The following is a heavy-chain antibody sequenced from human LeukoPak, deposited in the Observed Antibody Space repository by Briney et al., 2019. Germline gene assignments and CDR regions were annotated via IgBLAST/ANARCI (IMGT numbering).Heavy chain of an antibody. Sequence: SQTLSLTCAISGDSVSSNSAAWNWIRQSPSRGLEWLGRTYYRSKWYNDYAVSVKSRITINPDTSKNQFSLQLNSVTPEDTAVYYCARAQVYYYDSSGFFDYWGQGTLVTVSS. CDR2: TYYRSKWYN. J-gene: IGHJ4*02. V-gene: IGHV6-1*01. CDR1: GDSVSSNSAA. CDR3: ARAQVYYYDSSGFFDY. D-gene: IGHD3-22*01.